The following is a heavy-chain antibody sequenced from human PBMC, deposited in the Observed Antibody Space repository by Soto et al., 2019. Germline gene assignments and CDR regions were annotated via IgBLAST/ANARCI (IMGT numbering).Heavy chain of an antibody. CDR1: GFTFSSYW. Sequence: LRLSFAASGFTFSSYWMSWVRQAPGKGLEWVANIKQDGSEKYYVDSVKGRFTISRDNAKNSLYLQMNSLRAEDTAVYYCARLRTVVITDYNYFDYWGQGTLVTVSS. D-gene: IGHD3-22*01. V-gene: IGHV3-7*03. CDR2: IKQDGSEK. CDR3: ARLRTVVITDYNYFDY. J-gene: IGHJ4*02.